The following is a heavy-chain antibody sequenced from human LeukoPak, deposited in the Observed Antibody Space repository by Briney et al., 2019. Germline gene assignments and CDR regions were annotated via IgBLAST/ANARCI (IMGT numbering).Heavy chain of an antibody. CDR3: AGGGDYYDSSGYYKYYFDY. CDR2: ISAYNGNT. V-gene: IGHV1-18*01. D-gene: IGHD3-22*01. J-gene: IGHJ4*02. CDR1: GYTFTSYG. Sequence: ASVKVSCKASGYTFTSYGISWVRQAPGQGREGMGWISAYNGNTNYAQKLQGRVTITTDTSPTTPSMELRSLRSDDTAVYYCAGGGDYYDSSGYYKYYFDYWGQGTLVTVSS.